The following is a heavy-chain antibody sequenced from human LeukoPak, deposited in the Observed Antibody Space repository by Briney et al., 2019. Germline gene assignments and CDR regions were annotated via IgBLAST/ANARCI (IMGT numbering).Heavy chain of an antibody. Sequence: SETLSLTCTVSGGSISSGGYYWSWIRQPPGKGLEWIGYIYHSGSTYYNPSLKSRVTISVDRSKNRFSLKLSSVTAADTAVYYCARQQLVLSYFDYWGQGTLVTVSS. CDR1: GGSISSGGYY. J-gene: IGHJ4*02. D-gene: IGHD6-13*01. CDR3: ARQQLVLSYFDY. V-gene: IGHV4-30-2*01. CDR2: IYHSGST.